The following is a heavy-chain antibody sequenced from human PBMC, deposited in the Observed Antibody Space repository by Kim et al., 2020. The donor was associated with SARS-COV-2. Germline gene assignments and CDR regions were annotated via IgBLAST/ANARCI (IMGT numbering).Heavy chain of an antibody. CDR2: IYYSGST. V-gene: IGHV4-39*02. D-gene: IGHD3-3*01. Sequence: SETLSLTCTVSGDSFTSSNYYWVWIRQPPGKGLEWIGSIYYSGSTFYNLSLKSRVTISVDTSKNLFSLNLSSVTAADTAVYYCVSLLKIFGVVTAFDYWGQGTLVTVSS. CDR1: GDSFTSSNYY. CDR3: VSLLKIFGVVTAFDY. J-gene: IGHJ4*02.